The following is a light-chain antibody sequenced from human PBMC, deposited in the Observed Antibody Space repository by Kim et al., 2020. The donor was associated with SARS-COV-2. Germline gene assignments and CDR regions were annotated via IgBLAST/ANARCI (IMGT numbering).Light chain of an antibody. CDR1: QTVYKGY. CDR3: QQYGSLPPYT. V-gene: IGKV3-20*01. J-gene: IGKJ2*01. Sequence: SPGEGATLSCRASQTVYKGYLAWYQQRPGQTPRLLLYQTSNRATGIPDRFSGSGSGTDFTLTISRVEPEDFAVYYCQQYGSLPPYTFGQGTKLEI. CDR2: QTS.